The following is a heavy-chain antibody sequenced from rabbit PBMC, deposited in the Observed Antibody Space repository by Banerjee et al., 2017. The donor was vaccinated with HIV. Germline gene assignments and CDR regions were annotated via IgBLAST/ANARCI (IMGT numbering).Heavy chain of an antibody. CDR1: GFTISSSYW. Sequence: QEQLVESGGGLVQPEGSLTLTCTASGFTISSSYWMCWVRQAPGKGLEWIGCIYAGSSGNTYYASWAKGRFTISKTSSTTVTLQMTSLTAADTATYFCARGDADCDGYGAAILRGINLWGPGTLVTVS. J-gene: IGHJ4*01. D-gene: IGHD6-1*01. CDR3: ARGDADCDGYGAAILRGINL. V-gene: IGHV1S45*01. CDR2: IYAGSSGNT.